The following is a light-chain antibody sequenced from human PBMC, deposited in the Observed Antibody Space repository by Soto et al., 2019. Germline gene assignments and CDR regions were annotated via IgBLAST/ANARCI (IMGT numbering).Light chain of an antibody. CDR3: SSYTTTSTLWV. V-gene: IGLV2-14*01. CDR2: EVS. Sequence: HSALTQPASVSGSPGQSITISCTETSSDVGGYNSVSWYQQHPGKAPKLMIFEVSNRPSGVSNRFSGSKSGNTASLTISGLHTEDEADYYCSSYTTTSTLWVFGGGTKLTVL. CDR1: SSDVGGYNS. J-gene: IGLJ3*02.